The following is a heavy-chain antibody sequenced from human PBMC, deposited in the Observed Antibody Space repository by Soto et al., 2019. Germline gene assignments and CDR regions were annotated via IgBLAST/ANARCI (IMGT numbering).Heavy chain of an antibody. V-gene: IGHV3-7*04. J-gene: IGHJ3*02. D-gene: IGHD6-19*01. CDR2: INRGGSKK. Sequence: EVQLEESGGDLVQPGGSLRLSCAASGFTLSAYWMTWVRQAPGKGLEWVANINRGGSKKSYLDSVRGRFTIASDNVGNSLYRQMHSLRADATSLCYWARDVSPCSGSVYLDAFDILGQGTMVTVSS. CDR1: GFTLSAYW. CDR3: ARDVSPCSGSVYLDAFDI.